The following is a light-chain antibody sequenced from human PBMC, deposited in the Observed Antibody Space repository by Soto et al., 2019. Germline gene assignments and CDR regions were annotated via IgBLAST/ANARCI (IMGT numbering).Light chain of an antibody. CDR2: WAS. Sequence: DIVMTQSPDSLAVSLGERATINCKSSQSVLYSSNNNNYLAWYQQKAGQPPKLLIYWASTRESGVPDRFSGSGSGTDFTLTISDLQAEDVAVYYCQQYYSTPLTFGGGTKVEIK. V-gene: IGKV4-1*01. CDR1: QSVLYSSNNNNY. CDR3: QQYYSTPLT. J-gene: IGKJ4*01.